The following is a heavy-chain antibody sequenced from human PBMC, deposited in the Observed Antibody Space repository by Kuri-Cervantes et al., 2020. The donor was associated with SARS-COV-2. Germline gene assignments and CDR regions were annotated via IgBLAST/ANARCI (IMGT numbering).Heavy chain of an antibody. CDR3: AREGGIAVAGTLIDY. Sequence: GGSLRLSCAASGFTFSSYAMHWVRQAPGKGLEWVAVISYDGSNKYYADSVKGRFTISRDNSKNTLYLQMNSLRAEDTAVYYCAREGGIAVAGTLIDYWGQGTLVTVSS. D-gene: IGHD6-19*01. V-gene: IGHV3-30-3*01. J-gene: IGHJ4*02. CDR2: ISYDGSNK. CDR1: GFTFSSYA.